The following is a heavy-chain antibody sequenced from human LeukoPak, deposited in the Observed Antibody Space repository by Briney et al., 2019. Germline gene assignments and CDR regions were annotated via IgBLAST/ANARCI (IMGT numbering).Heavy chain of an antibody. J-gene: IGHJ4*02. D-gene: IGHD2-21*02. CDR3: ARDPGTHIVVVTAIYFDY. V-gene: IGHV3-30*04. Sequence: PGRSLRLSCAASGFTFSSYAMHWVRQPPGKGLECVAVISYDGSNKYYADSVKGRFTISRDNSKNTLYLQMNSLRAEDTAVYYCARDPGTHIVVVTAIYFDYWGQGTLVTVSS. CDR2: ISYDGSNK. CDR1: GFTFSSYA.